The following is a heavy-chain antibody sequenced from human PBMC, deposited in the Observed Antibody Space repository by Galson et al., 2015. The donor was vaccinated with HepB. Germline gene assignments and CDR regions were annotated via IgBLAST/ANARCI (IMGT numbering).Heavy chain of an antibody. CDR3: AKEKDSSGYYYYYYGMDV. CDR2: ISGSGGST. CDR1: GFTFSSYA. V-gene: IGHV3-23*01. Sequence: SLRLSCAASGFTFSSYAMSWVRQAPGKGLEWVSAISGSGGSTYYADSVKGRFTISRDNSKNTLYLQMNSLRAEDTAVYYCAKEKDSSGYYYYYYGMDVWGQGTTVTVSS. J-gene: IGHJ6*02. D-gene: IGHD3-22*01.